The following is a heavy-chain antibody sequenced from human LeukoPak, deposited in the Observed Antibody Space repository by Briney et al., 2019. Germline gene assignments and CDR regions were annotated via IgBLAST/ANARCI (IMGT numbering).Heavy chain of an antibody. Sequence: TPSETLSLTCTVSGAPFSSSTYYWGWIRQPPGKGLEWIGSIYYSGSTYYNPSLKSRVTMSVDTSKNQFSLKLSSVTAADTAVYYCARHAGGIAAAGTRPFDYWGQGTLVTVSS. CDR1: GAPFSSSTYY. J-gene: IGHJ4*02. D-gene: IGHD6-13*01. CDR2: IYYSGST. V-gene: IGHV4-39*01. CDR3: ARHAGGIAAAGTRPFDY.